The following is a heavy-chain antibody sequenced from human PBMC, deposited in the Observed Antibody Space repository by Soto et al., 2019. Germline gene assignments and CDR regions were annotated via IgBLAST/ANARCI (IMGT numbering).Heavy chain of an antibody. D-gene: IGHD1-1*01. V-gene: IGHV4-39*01. CDR2: IYYSGST. J-gene: IGHJ6*02. Sequence: PSETLSLTCTVSGGSISSSSYYWGWIRQPPGKGLEWIGSIYYSGSTYYNPSLKSRVAISVDTSKNQFSLKLSSVTAADTAVYYCARRLERRPPALSRYYCGMDVWGQGTTVTVSS. CDR3: ARRLERRPPALSRYYCGMDV. CDR1: GGSISSSSYY.